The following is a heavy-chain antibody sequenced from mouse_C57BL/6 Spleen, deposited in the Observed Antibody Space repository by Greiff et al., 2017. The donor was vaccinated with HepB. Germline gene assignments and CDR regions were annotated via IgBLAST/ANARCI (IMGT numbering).Heavy chain of an antibody. CDR2: IYPGSGST. J-gene: IGHJ2*01. V-gene: IGHV1-55*01. D-gene: IGHD1-1*01. Sequence: QVQLQQPGAELVKPGASVKMSCKASGYTFTSYWITWVKQRPGQGLEWIGDIYPGSGSTNYNEKFKSKATLTVDTSSSTAYMQLSSLTFEDSAVYYCARDGAITTVVATSDYWGQGTTLTVSS. CDR1: GYTFTSYW. CDR3: ARDGAITTVVATSDY.